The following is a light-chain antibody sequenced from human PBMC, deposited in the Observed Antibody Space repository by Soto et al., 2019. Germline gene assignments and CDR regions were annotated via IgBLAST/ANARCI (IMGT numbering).Light chain of an antibody. Sequence: DIRMTQSPSTLSASVGDRVTITCRASQTIGSLLAWYQQKAGRAPKLLIYKASTLESGVPSRFSGSRSGTEFTLTISSLQPDDFATYYCQHYNSYPPMYTFGQGTKLEI. CDR1: QTIGSL. CDR2: KAS. CDR3: QHYNSYPPMYT. V-gene: IGKV1-5*03. J-gene: IGKJ2*01.